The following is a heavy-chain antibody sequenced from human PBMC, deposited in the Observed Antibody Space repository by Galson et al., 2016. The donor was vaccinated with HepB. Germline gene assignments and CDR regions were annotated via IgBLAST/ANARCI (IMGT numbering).Heavy chain of an antibody. CDR3: AKAMAGKDVFDI. CDR2: ISGSGDGA. Sequence: SLRLSCAASGFTFSSCALSWVRQAPGKGLEWVSTISGSGDGAHYAASVKGRFTISRENSKNMLFLQMNSMRAEDTAVYYCAKAMAGKDVFDIWGQGTMVTVSS. J-gene: IGHJ3*02. D-gene: IGHD2-8*01. CDR1: GFTFSSCA. V-gene: IGHV3-23*01.